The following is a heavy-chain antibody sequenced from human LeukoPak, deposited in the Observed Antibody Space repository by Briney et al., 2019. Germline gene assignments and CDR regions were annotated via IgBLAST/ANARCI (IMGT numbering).Heavy chain of an antibody. V-gene: IGHV6-1*01. CDR2: TYYRSKWYN. D-gene: IGHD3-10*01. CDR1: GDSVSSNSAA. CDR3: AKSSNPYASGSYYAFFDY. Sequence: SQTLSLTCAISGDSVSSNSAAWNWIRQSPSRGLEWLGRTYYRSKWYNDYAVSVKSRITISPDTSKNQFSLQLNSVTPEDTAVYYCAKSSNPYASGSYYAFFDYWGQGTLVTVSS. J-gene: IGHJ4*02.